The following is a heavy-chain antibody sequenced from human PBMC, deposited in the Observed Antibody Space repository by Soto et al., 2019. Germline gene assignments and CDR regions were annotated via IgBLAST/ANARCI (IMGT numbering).Heavy chain of an antibody. CDR2: IIPILGIA. D-gene: IGHD6-19*01. CDR3: ARDRGIAVAQGAFDI. V-gene: IGHV1-69*04. CDR1: GGTFSSYT. J-gene: IGHJ3*02. Sequence: SVKVSCKASGGTFSSYTISWVRQAPGQGLEWMGRIIPILGIANYAQKFQGRVTITADKSTSTAYMELSSLRSEDTAVYYCARDRGIAVAQGAFDIWGQGTMVTVSS.